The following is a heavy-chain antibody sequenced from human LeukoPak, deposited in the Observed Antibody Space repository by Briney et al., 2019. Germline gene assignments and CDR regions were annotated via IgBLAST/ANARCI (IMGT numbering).Heavy chain of an antibody. V-gene: IGHV4-34*01. CDR1: GGSFSGYY. J-gene: IGHJ4*02. CDR3: ARHLPSPELQFYFDY. D-gene: IGHD5-24*01. CDR2: INHIGST. Sequence: KPSETLSLTCAVYGGSFSGYYWSWIRQPPGKGLEWIGEINHIGSTNYNPSLKSRATISVDTSKNQFSLKLSSVTAADTAFYYCARHLPSPELQFYFDYWDQGTLVTVSS.